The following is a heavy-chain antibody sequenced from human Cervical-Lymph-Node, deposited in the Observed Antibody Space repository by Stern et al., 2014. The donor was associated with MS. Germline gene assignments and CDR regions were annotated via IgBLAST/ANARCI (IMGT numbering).Heavy chain of an antibody. D-gene: IGHD4-23*01. J-gene: IGHJ5*02. CDR2: TGSIFERS. Sequence: QVQLVQSGAEVKKPGSSVKVSCKVSGATFSTNGISWVRQGPGQGLEWMGATGSIFERSNYAQRFRGRVTITADESTSTSYMELTSLRSDDTGVYYCAREHHGGNFAAWGQGTLVTVSS. V-gene: IGHV1-69*01. CDR1: GATFSTNG. CDR3: AREHHGGNFAA.